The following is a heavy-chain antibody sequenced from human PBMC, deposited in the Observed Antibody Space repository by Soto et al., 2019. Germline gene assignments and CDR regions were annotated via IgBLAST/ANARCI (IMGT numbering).Heavy chain of an antibody. CDR1: GFTFNSYV. J-gene: IGHJ4*02. CDR3: ARGRYLDSSDYWVANLPFDH. V-gene: IGHV3-23*01. CDR2: ISRSGRGSA. D-gene: IGHD3-22*01. Sequence: EVQLLESGGALVQPGGSLRLSCAPSGFTFNSYVMTWVRQAPGEGLEWVSSISRSGRGSAYYADSVKGRFTISRDNSENTLFLQMNNLRDEDTALYYCARGRYLDSSDYWVANLPFDHWGLGTLVTVSS.